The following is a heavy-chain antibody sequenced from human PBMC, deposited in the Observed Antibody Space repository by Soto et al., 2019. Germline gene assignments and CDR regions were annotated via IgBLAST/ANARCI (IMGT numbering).Heavy chain of an antibody. D-gene: IGHD2-2*01. CDR1: GYTFTGYY. Sequence: ALVKVSCKSSGYTFTGYYMHWVRQAPGQGLEWMGWINPNSGGTNYAQKFQGRVTMTRDTSISTAYMELSRLRSDDTAVYYCAILRCDESTSCYASPGYSSSSDMDTWGQGPTLTVSS. CDR3: AILRCDESTSCYASPGYSSSSDMDT. V-gene: IGHV1-2*02. CDR2: INPNSGGT. J-gene: IGHJ6*02.